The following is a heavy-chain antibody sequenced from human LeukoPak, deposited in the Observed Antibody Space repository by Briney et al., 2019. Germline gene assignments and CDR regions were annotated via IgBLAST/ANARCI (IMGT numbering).Heavy chain of an antibody. CDR2: ISHSGGTT. Sequence: GGSLRLSCAASGFVFTNYAMNWVRQAPGKGLEWVSGISHSGGTTYYADSVKGRFTISRDNSKNTLYLQMNSLGAEETAVYYCARGGGAVAGFDYWGQGTLVTVSS. CDR1: GFVFTNYA. D-gene: IGHD6-19*01. CDR3: ARGGGAVAGFDY. J-gene: IGHJ4*02. V-gene: IGHV3-23*01.